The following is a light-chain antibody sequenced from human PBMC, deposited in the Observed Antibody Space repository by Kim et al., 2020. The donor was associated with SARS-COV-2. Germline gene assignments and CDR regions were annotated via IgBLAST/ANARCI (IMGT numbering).Light chain of an antibody. CDR1: SSDVGGYNY. Sequence: QSITISCTGTSSDVGGYNYVSWYQQHPGKAPKLMIYDVSNRPSGFSNRFSGSKSGNTASLTISGLQAEDEADYYCSSYTRSSTLVVFGGGTKLTVL. J-gene: IGLJ2*01. V-gene: IGLV2-14*03. CDR3: SSYTRSSTLVV. CDR2: DVS.